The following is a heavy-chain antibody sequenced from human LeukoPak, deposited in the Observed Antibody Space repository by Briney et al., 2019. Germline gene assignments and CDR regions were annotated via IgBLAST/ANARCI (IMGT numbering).Heavy chain of an antibody. D-gene: IGHD1-1*01. CDR3: ARELSGTSFDY. Sequence: QPGRSLRLSCAASGFTFSSYGMHWVRQAPGKGLEWVAVIWYDGSNKYYADPVRGRFTISRDNSKNTLYLQMNSLRAEDTAVYYCARELSGTSFDYWGQGTLVTVSS. CDR2: IWYDGSNK. CDR1: GFTFSSYG. J-gene: IGHJ4*02. V-gene: IGHV3-33*01.